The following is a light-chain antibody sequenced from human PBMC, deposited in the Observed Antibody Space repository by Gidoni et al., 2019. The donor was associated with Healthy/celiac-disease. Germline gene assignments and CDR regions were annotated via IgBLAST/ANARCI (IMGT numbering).Light chain of an antibody. J-gene: IGKJ1*01. CDR1: QSVSSSY. CDR2: GAS. V-gene: IGKV3-20*01. Sequence: DILFTQSPGPLSLSPGERAPLSCRASQSVSSSYLARYQQKPGQAPRLRIYGASSRATGIPDRFSGSGSGTDFTLTISRLEPEDFAVYYCQQYGSSPQTFGQGTKVEIK. CDR3: QQYGSSPQT.